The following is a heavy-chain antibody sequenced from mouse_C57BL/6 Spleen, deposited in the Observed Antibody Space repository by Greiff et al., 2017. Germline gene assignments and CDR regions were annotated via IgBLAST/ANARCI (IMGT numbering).Heavy chain of an antibody. CDR3: ARSENYGQGDY. J-gene: IGHJ4*01. D-gene: IGHD1-1*02. CDR2: IHPNSGST. CDR1: GYTFTSYW. V-gene: IGHV1-64*01. Sequence: QVQLQQSGAELVKPGASVKLSCKASGYTFTSYWMHWVKQRPGQGLEWIGMIHPNSGSTNYNEKFKSKATLTVDKSSSTAYMQLSSLTSEDSAVYYCARSENYGQGDYWGQGTSVTVSS.